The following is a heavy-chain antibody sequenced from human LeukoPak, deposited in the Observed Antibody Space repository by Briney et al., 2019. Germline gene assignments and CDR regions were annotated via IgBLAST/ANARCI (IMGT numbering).Heavy chain of an antibody. CDR3: AREGYSYGWSYAFDI. Sequence: SETLPLTCTVSGGSISSYYWSWIRQPAGKGLEWIGRIYTSGSTNYNPSLKSRVTMSVDTSKNQFSLKLSSVTAADTAVYYCAREGYSYGWSYAFDIWGQGTMVTVS. CDR1: GGSISSYY. V-gene: IGHV4-4*07. D-gene: IGHD5-18*01. CDR2: IYTSGST. J-gene: IGHJ3*02.